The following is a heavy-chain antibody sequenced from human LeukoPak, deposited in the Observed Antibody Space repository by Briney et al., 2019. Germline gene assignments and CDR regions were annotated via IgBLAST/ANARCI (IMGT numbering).Heavy chain of an antibody. Sequence: GASVTVSFKASGYTFTSYDINWVRQATGQGLEWMGWMNPNSGNTGYAQKFQGRVTMTRNTSISTAYMELSSLRSEDTAVYYCARGVPYGDHAGDCWGQGTLVTVSS. CDR2: MNPNSGNT. D-gene: IGHD4-17*01. V-gene: IGHV1-8*01. CDR3: ARGVPYGDHAGDC. CDR1: GYTFTSYD. J-gene: IGHJ4*02.